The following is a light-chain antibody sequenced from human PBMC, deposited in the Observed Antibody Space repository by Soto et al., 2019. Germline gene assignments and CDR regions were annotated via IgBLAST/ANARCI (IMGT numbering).Light chain of an antibody. V-gene: IGLV2-14*01. CDR1: RSDVGAYNL. Sequence: QSVLTQPASVSGSPGQSIAISCTGTRSDVGAYNLVSWYQQHPGTAPKLIIYEVRNRPSGISSRFSGSRSGNTASLTISGLQPEDEGDYYCSAYTARSTLVFGGGTKVTVL. CDR3: SAYTARSTLV. J-gene: IGLJ3*02. CDR2: EVR.